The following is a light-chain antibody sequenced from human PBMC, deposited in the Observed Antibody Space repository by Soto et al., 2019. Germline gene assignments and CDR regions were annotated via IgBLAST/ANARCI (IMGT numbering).Light chain of an antibody. CDR1: ISYVGIYNL. Sequence: QSAMTQPASVSGSPGHSITISFTGTISYVGIYNLVSWYQHHPVKAPKVIIYEGNKRPSGVSNRFPGSKSGNTASLKIFGLQPEDEADYYCCSCAGSDTFYVFGTGTKVTV. CDR2: EGN. CDR3: CSCAGSDTFYV. J-gene: IGLJ1*01. V-gene: IGLV2-23*03.